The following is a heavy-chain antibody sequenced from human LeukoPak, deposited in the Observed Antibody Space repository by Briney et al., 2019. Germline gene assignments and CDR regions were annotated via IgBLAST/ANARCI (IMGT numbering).Heavy chain of an antibody. J-gene: IGHJ4*02. CDR1: RYSFTNYW. CDR2: LHPADSDT. CDR3: ARLFRDCSGGSCYPYYFDY. Sequence: GRSLKISCKGSRYSFTNYWIGWVRQMPGKGLEWMGILHPADSDTRYSPSFQGQVTISADKSISTAYLQWSSLKASDTAMYYCARLFRDCSGGSCYPYYFDYWGRGTLVTVSS. D-gene: IGHD2-15*01. V-gene: IGHV5-51*03.